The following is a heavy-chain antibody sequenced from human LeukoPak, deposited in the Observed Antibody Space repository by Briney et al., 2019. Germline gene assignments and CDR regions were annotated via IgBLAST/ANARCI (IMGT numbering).Heavy chain of an antibody. CDR1: GFTFSDHY. D-gene: IGHD1-26*01. Sequence: GGSLRLSCAASGFTFSDHYMDWVRQAPGKGLEWIGRTRNKANSYTTEYAASVNGRFTISRDDSENSLFLQMNSLKTEDTAMYYCARGNRYSGRYYFDYWGQGTLVTVSS. V-gene: IGHV3-72*01. CDR2: TRNKANSYTT. CDR3: ARGNRYSGRYYFDY. J-gene: IGHJ4*02.